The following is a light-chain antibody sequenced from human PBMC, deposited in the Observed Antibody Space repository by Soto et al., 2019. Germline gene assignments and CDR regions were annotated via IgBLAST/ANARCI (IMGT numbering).Light chain of an antibody. V-gene: IGKV3D-15*01. CDR3: QQSSSGPFT. CDR2: GAS. CDR1: QSVSSN. Sequence: EVVMTQSPDTLSVSPGEGATLSCRASQSVSSNLAWYQQKPGQAPRLLIYGASSRATGIPARFSGSGSGTEFTLTISSLQSEDFATYFCQQSSSGPFTFGQGTKLEI. J-gene: IGKJ2*01.